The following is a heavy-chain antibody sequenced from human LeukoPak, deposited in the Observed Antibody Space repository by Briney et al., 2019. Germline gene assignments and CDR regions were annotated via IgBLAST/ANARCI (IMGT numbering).Heavy chain of an antibody. D-gene: IGHD3-10*01. CDR3: YGRGVALRSY. CDR2: VTSGGRT. Sequence: PGGSLRLSCAASGFTFSSYAMNWVRQAPGKGLEWVSGVTSGGRTYYADSVKGRFTISRDNSKNTLYLQINSLRAEDTAVYYCYGRGVALRSYWGQGTLVTVSS. J-gene: IGHJ4*02. CDR1: GFTFSSYA. V-gene: IGHV3-23*01.